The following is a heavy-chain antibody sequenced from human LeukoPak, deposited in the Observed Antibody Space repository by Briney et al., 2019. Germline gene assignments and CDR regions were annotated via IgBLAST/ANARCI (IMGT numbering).Heavy chain of an antibody. D-gene: IGHD1-26*01. V-gene: IGHV3-23*01. CDR2: ISGRDGST. CDR3: AKAGSIRFDY. J-gene: IGHJ4*02. CDR1: GFTFSSSA. Sequence: GGSLRLSCAASGFTFSSSAMSWVGQAPGKGLEWVSRISGRDGSTYYADSVKGRFTISRDNSKNTLYLQMNSLRAEDTAVYYCAKAGSIRFDYWGQGTLVTVSS.